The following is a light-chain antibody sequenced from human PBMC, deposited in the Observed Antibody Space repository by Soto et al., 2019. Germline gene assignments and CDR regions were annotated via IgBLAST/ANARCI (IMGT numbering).Light chain of an antibody. CDR3: SSYTSTNTLV. Sequence: QSVLTQPASVSGSPGQSITISCTGTSSDVGDYNYVSWYQQHPGKAPQLIIYGVSNRPSGISNRFSGSKSGNTASLTISGLQAEDEADYYCSSYTSTNTLVFGGGTQLTVL. J-gene: IGLJ2*01. CDR1: SSDVGDYNY. V-gene: IGLV2-14*01. CDR2: GVS.